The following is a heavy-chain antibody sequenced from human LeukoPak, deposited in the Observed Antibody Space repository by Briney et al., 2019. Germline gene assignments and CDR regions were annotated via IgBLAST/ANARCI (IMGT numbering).Heavy chain of an antibody. CDR1: GYSFTSYW. V-gene: IGHV5-51*01. D-gene: IGHD3-10*01. CDR2: IYPGDSDT. J-gene: IGHJ4*02. Sequence: HGESLWISCKGSGYSFTSYWIGWVRQMPGKGLEWMGIIYPGDSDTRYSPSFQGQVTISADKSISTAYLQWSSLKASGTAMYYCAKTGTYYYGSGSYYPFDYWGQGTLVTVSS. CDR3: AKTGTYYYGSGSYYPFDY.